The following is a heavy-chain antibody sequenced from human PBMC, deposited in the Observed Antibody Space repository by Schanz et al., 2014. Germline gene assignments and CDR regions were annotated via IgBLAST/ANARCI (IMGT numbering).Heavy chain of an antibody. D-gene: IGHD3-10*01. CDR1: TFTFDHYA. CDR2: IGNGGVTI. Sequence: EVQLLESGGGLVQPGGSLRLSCSASTFTFDHYAMTWVRQPPGRGLEWVSYIGNGGVTIYYADSVKGRFTISRDNSKNSLYLQMNSLRAEDTAVYYCARIGGSVFDYWGQGTLVTVSS. V-gene: IGHV3-48*04. CDR3: ARIGGSVFDY. J-gene: IGHJ4*02.